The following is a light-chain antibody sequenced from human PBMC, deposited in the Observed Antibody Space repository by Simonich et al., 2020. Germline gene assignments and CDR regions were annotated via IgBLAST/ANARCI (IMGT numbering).Light chain of an antibody. CDR2: RNN. Sequence: QSVLTQPPSASGTPGQRVTISCSGSSSNIGSNYVYWYQQLPGTAPKLLIYRNNQRPSGVPDLFSGSKTVTSASLANSGLRSEDEADYYCAAWDDSLSGPWVFGGATKLTVL. CDR3: AAWDDSLSGPWV. J-gene: IGLJ3*02. V-gene: IGLV1-47*01. CDR1: SSNIGSNY.